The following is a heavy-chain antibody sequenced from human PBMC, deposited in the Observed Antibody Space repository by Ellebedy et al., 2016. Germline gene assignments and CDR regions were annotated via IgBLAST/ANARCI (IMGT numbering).Heavy chain of an antibody. J-gene: IGHJ4*02. D-gene: IGHD3-10*01. Sequence: GGSLRLSCEASGFPFSSHAMSWVRQAPGKGLEWVSVIYAGGSTFYADSVKGRFTISRDNSKNRLYLQMSSLKVEDTATYYCANVGGSGTYYNGYWGQGTLVTVSS. CDR3: ANVGGSGTYYNGY. CDR1: GFPFSSHA. CDR2: IYAGGST. V-gene: IGHV3-23*03.